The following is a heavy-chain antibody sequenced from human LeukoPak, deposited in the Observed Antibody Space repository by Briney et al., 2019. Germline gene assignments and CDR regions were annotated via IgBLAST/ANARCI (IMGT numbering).Heavy chain of an antibody. V-gene: IGHV3-53*05. CDR2: IYSGGST. CDR1: GFTVSSNY. J-gene: IGHJ6*03. D-gene: IGHD6-13*01. CDR3: AREGIAAVGASPYYYYYMDV. Sequence: GGSLRLSCAASGFTVSSNYMSWVRQAPGKGLEWVSVIYSGGSTYYADSVKGRFTISRDNSKNTLYLQMNSLRAKDTAVYYCAREGIAAVGASPYYYYYMDVWGKGTTVTVSS.